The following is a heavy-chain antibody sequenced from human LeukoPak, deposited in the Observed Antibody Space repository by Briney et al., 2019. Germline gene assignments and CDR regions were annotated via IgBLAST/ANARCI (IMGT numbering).Heavy chain of an antibody. J-gene: IGHJ4*02. CDR2: IWYDGSTK. Sequence: PGRSLRLSCAASGFTLSNYGMHWVRQAPGRGLEWVAVIWYDGSTKYYADSVKGRFTISRDNSKNMLYLQMNSLRAEDTAVYYCAANFDFWGQGTLVTVSS. CDR3: AANFDF. V-gene: IGHV3-33*01. CDR1: GFTLSNYG.